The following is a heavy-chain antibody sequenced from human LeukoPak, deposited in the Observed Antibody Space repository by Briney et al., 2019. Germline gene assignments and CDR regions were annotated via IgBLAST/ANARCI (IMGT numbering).Heavy chain of an antibody. D-gene: IGHD2-15*01. Sequence: SETLSLTCTVSGYSISSGYYWGWIRQPPGKGLEWIGSIYHSGSTYYNPSLKSRVTISVDASKNQFSLKLSSVTAADTAVYYCARVGYCSGGSCYYFDYWGQGTLVTVSS. J-gene: IGHJ4*02. CDR3: ARVGYCSGGSCYYFDY. CDR1: GYSISSGYY. V-gene: IGHV4-38-2*02. CDR2: IYHSGST.